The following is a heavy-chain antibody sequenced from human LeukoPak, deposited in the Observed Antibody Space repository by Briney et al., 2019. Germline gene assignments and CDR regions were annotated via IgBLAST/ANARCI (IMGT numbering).Heavy chain of an antibody. CDR2: IYSGGST. V-gene: IGHV3-53*01. CDR3: ARDRIAAAGTGYYYYYYGMDV. D-gene: IGHD6-13*01. J-gene: IGHJ6*02. CDR1: GFTFSNAW. Sequence: GGSLRLSCADSGFTFSNAWMSWVRQAPGKGLEWVSVIYSGGSTYYADSVKGRFTISRDNSKNTLYLQMNSLRAEDTAVYYCARDRIAAAGTGYYYYYYGMDVWGQGTTVTVSS.